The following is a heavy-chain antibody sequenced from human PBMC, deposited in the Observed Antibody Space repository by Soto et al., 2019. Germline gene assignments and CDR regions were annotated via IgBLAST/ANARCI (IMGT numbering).Heavy chain of an antibody. CDR2: IYYNGNI. J-gene: IGHJ4*02. D-gene: IGHD3-10*01. CDR1: GGSITRYY. CDR3: ATGRVCFSSEY. Sequence: QAQLQESGPGLVKPLATLSLTCTVPGGSITRYYWSWVRQPPGKGLEWIGDIYYNGNINYNPSLKSRLTKSLDTSKNQFSLRLGGVTAADTAVYSCATGRVCFSSEYWGQRPLVPVSS. V-gene: IGHV4-59*01.